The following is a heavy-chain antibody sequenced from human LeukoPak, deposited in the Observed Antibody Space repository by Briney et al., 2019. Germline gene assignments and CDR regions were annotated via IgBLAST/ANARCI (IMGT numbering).Heavy chain of an antibody. J-gene: IGHJ6*02. CDR2: IRSKAYGGTT. CDR3: TRELATYYYYYGMDV. CDR1: GFTFGDYA. D-gene: IGHD2-15*01. Sequence: QTGGSLRPSCTASGFTFGDYAMSWFRQAPGKGLEWVGFIRSKAYGGTTEYAASVKGRFTISRDDSKSITYLQMNSLKTEDTAVYYCTRELATYYYYYGMDVWGQGTTVTVSS. V-gene: IGHV3-49*03.